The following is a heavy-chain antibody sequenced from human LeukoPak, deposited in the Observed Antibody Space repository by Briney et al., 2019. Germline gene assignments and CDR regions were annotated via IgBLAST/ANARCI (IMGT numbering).Heavy chain of an antibody. V-gene: IGHV1-2*02. Sequence: ASVKVSCKASGYTFTGYYMHWVRQALGQGLEWMGWITPNRGGTKYAQKFQGRVTMTRDTSISTAYMELSRLRSDDTAVYYCARSYYDSSGYWPIGYWGQGTLVTVSS. CDR2: ITPNRGGT. CDR3: ARSYYDSSGYWPIGY. D-gene: IGHD3-22*01. CDR1: GYTFTGYY. J-gene: IGHJ4*02.